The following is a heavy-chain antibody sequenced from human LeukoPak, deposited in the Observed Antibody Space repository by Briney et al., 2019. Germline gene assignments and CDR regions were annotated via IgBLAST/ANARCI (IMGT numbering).Heavy chain of an antibody. J-gene: IGHJ4*02. Sequence: PGGSLRLSCAASGLTFSSYAMSWVRQAPGKGLEWVSAISGSGGSTYYADAAKGRFTIYRDNSKDTLYLQRNSLKAEDTAVYYCAKALIALAPYFDYWGQGTLVTVSS. CDR2: ISGSGGST. V-gene: IGHV3-23*01. CDR1: GLTFSSYA. CDR3: AKALIALAPYFDY. D-gene: IGHD6-19*01.